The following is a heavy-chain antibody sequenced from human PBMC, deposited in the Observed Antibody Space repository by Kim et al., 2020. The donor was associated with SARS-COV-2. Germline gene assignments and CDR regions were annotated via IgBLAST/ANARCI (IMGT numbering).Heavy chain of an antibody. V-gene: IGHV3-73*01. D-gene: IGHD1-1*01. J-gene: IGHJ3*02. CDR1: GFTFSSYG. Sequence: GGSLRLPCAASGFTFSSYGMHWVRQASGKGLEWVGRIRSKANSYATAYAASGKGRFTISRDDSKNTAYLQMNSLKTEDTAVYYCTSVPGTTLAFWDAFD. CDR3: TSVPGTTLAFWDAFD. CDR2: IRSKANSYAT.